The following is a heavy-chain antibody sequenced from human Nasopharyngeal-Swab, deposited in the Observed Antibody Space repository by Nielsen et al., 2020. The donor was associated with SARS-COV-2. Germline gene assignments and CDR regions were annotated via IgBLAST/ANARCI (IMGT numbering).Heavy chain of an antibody. V-gene: IGHV4-61*02. J-gene: IGHJ1*01. Sequence: RQAPGKGLEWIGRIYTSGSTNYNHSLKSRVTISVDTSKNQFSLKLSSVTAADTAVYYCARDGGYYYDSSGNYAEYFQHWGQGALVTVSS. CDR3: ARDGGYYYDSSGNYAEYFQH. CDR2: IYTSGST. D-gene: IGHD3-22*01.